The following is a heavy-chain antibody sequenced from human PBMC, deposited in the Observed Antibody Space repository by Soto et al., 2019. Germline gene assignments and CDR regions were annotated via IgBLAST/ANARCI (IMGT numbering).Heavy chain of an antibody. CDR3: ARFAADDYGDYSEYFQH. J-gene: IGHJ1*01. CDR1: GGTFSSYA. V-gene: IGHV1-69*12. D-gene: IGHD4-17*01. Sequence: QVQLVQSGAEVKKPGSSVKVSCKASGGTFSSYAISWVRQAPGQGLEWMGGIIPIFGTANYAQKFQGRVTITAADSTSTAYMELSSLRSEDTAVYYCARFAADDYGDYSEYFQHWGQGTLVTVSS. CDR2: IIPIFGTA.